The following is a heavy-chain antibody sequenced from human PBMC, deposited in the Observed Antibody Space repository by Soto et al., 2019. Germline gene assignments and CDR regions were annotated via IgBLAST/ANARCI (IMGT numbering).Heavy chain of an antibody. D-gene: IGHD6-19*01. V-gene: IGHV3-23*01. Sequence: GGSLRLSCAASGFTFSSYAMSWVRQAPGKGLEWVSAISGSGGSTYYADSVKGRFTISRDNSKNTLYLQMNSLRAEDTSVYYCAKGLRFGSGWWYFDYWGQGTLVTVSS. CDR2: ISGSGGST. J-gene: IGHJ4*02. CDR3: AKGLRFGSGWWYFDY. CDR1: GFTFSSYA.